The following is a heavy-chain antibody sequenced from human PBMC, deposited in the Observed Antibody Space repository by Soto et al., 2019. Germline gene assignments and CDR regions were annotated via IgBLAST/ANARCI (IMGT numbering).Heavy chain of an antibody. V-gene: IGHV1-69*01. CDR1: GGTFSSYA. D-gene: IGHD1-26*01. CDR3: ARDGMGATLTHDYYYYGMDV. CDR2: IIPIFGTA. Sequence: SVKVYCKASGGTFSSYAISWVRQAPGQGLEWMGGIIPIFGTANYAQKFQGRVTITADESTSTAYMELSSLRSEDTAVYYCARDGMGATLTHDYYYYGMDVWGQGTTVTVSS. J-gene: IGHJ6*02.